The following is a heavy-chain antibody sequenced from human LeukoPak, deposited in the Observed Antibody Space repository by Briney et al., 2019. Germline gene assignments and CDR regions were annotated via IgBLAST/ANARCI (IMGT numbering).Heavy chain of an antibody. CDR1: GYTLTELS. V-gene: IGHV1-24*01. J-gene: IGHJ4*02. Sequence: RASVKVSCKVSGYTLTELSMHWVRQAPGKGLEWMGGFDPEDGETIYAQKLQGRVTMTTDTSTSTAYMEPRSLRSDDTAVYYCARDQSGDGFFDYWGQGTLVTVPS. CDR2: FDPEDGET. D-gene: IGHD7-27*01. CDR3: ARDQSGDGFFDY.